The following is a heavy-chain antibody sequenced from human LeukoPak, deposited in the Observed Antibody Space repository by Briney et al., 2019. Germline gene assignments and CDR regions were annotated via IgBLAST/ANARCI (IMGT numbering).Heavy chain of an antibody. J-gene: IGHJ4*02. CDR3: ARGQNSYYGEDDY. Sequence: GGSLRLSCAASGFTVSSNYMSWVRQAPGKGLEWVSVIYSGGSTYYADSVKGRFTISRDNSKNTLYLQMNSLRAKDTAVYYCARGQNSYYGEDDYWGQGTLVTVSS. CDR2: IYSGGST. CDR1: GFTVSSNY. D-gene: IGHD4-17*01. V-gene: IGHV3-66*02.